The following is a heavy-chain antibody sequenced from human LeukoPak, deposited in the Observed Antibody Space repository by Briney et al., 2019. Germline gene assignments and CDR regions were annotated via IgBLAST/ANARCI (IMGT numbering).Heavy chain of an antibody. CDR3: AKVGANVGF. CDR2: INGGGGST. V-gene: IGHV3-23*01. Sequence: GGSLRLSCAASGFTFSSYAVSWVRQAPGKGLDWVSSINGGGGSTYYADSVKGRFTISRDNSKNTLYLQMNSLRAEDTAVYYCAKVGANVGFWGQGTLVTVSS. D-gene: IGHD4/OR15-4a*01. CDR1: GFTFSSYA. J-gene: IGHJ4*02.